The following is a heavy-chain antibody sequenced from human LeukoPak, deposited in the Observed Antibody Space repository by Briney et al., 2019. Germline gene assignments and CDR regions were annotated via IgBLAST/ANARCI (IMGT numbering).Heavy chain of an antibody. Sequence: GGSLRLSCAASGFTFSSYAMSWVRQAPGKGLEWVSAISGSGGSTYYADSVKVRFTISRDNSKNTLYLQMNSLRAEDTAVYYCARGLPAAIPIYYFDYWGQGTLVTVSS. CDR3: ARGLPAAIPIYYFDY. CDR2: ISGSGGST. CDR1: GFTFSSYA. V-gene: IGHV3-23*01. D-gene: IGHD2-2*02. J-gene: IGHJ4*02.